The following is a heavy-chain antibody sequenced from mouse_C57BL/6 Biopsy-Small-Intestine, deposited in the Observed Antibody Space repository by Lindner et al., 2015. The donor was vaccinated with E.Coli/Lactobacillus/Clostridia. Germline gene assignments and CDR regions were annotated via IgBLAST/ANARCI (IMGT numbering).Heavy chain of an antibody. CDR2: ILPYNGDT. CDR3: ARDLGTMVRGLMYH. Sequence: SVKVSCKTSGYTFYNYAVSWVRQAPGQGLEWLGWILPYNGDTNYARNIQGRVTITADTSRRTAYMELRSLRSDDTAVYYCARDLGTMVRGLMYHWGQGTLVTVSS. V-gene: IGHV14-2*02. CDR1: GYTFYNYA. D-gene: IGHD2-2*01. J-gene: IGHJ4*01.